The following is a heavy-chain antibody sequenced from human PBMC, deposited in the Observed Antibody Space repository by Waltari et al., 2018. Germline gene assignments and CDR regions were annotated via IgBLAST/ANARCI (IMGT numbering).Heavy chain of an antibody. J-gene: IGHJ3*02. CDR1: GGSFSGYY. V-gene: IGHV4-34*01. D-gene: IGHD6-25*01. Sequence: QVQLQQWGTGLLKPSETLSLTCAVYGGSFSGYYWSWIRQPPGKGLEWIGEINHSGSTNSNPSLKSRVTISVDTSKNQFSLKLSSVTAADTAVYYCARMGQRLGYAFDIWGQGTMVTVSS. CDR3: ARMGQRLGYAFDI. CDR2: INHSGST.